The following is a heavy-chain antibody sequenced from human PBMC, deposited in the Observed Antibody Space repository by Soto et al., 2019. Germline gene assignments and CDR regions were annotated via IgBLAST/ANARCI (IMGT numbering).Heavy chain of an antibody. CDR2: IWYDGSNK. J-gene: IGHJ6*02. CDR1: GFTFSSYG. D-gene: IGHD3-9*01. CDR3: ARGGRPSYYDILTGYYPSSHYYYGMDV. Sequence: QVQLVESGGGVVQPGRSLRLSCAASGFTFSSYGMHWVRQAPGKGLEWVAVIWYDGSNKYYADSVKGRFTISRDNSKNTLYLQMNSLRAEDTAVYYCARGGRPSYYDILTGYYPSSHYYYGMDVWGQGTTVTVSS. V-gene: IGHV3-33*01.